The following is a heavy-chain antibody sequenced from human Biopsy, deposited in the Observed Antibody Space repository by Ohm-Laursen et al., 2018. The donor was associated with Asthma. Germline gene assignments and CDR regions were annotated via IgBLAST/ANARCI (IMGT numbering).Heavy chain of an antibody. J-gene: IGHJ5*02. V-gene: IGHV3-23*01. D-gene: IGHD3-22*01. Sequence: SLRLSGAAPGFAFNNSSMTWVRQAPGKGLEWVSSISASGVRTFYADSVKGRFTVSRDSSRNTLYLQLSTLRVEDTAVYFCAKITTDRQKANNWFDPWGQGTLVTVSS. CDR2: ISASGVRT. CDR3: AKITTDRQKANNWFDP. CDR1: GFAFNNSS.